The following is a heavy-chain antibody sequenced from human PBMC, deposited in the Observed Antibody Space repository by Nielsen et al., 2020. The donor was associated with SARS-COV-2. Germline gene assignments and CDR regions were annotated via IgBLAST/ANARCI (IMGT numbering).Heavy chain of an antibody. CDR1: GFTFSSYA. CDR3: AKDGVIGYGDYPDYYGLDV. D-gene: IGHD4-17*01. V-gene: IGHV3-23*01. J-gene: IGHJ6*02. Sequence: GESLKISCAASGFTFSSYAMSWVRQAPGKGLEWVSAISGSGGSTYYADSVKGRFTISRDNSKNTLYLQMNSLRAEDTAVYYCAKDGVIGYGDYPDYYGLDVWGQGTTVTVSS. CDR2: ISGSGGST.